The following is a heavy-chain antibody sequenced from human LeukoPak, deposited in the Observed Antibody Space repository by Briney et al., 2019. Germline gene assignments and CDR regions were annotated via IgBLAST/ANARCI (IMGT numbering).Heavy chain of an antibody. V-gene: IGHV1-18*01. CDR2: ISGYNDNA. CDR3: ARVRYHVLEYFDY. J-gene: IGHJ4*01. Sequence: GASVKVSCKASGYTFSSYGISWVRQAPGQGLEWMGWISGYNDNANYAQKVQGRVTMTTDTSTSTAYMELRSLRSDDTAVYYCARVRYHVLEYFDYWGHGTLVTVSS. D-gene: IGHD2-2*01. CDR1: GYTFSSYG.